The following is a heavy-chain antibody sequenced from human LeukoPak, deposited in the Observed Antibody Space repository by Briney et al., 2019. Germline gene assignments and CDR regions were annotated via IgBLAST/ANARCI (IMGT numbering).Heavy chain of an antibody. V-gene: IGHV3-7*01. J-gene: IGHJ4*02. CDR2: IRQDGSER. D-gene: IGHD2-2*01. CDR1: GFTFSDYW. Sequence: GGSLRLSCAASGFTFSDYWMSWARQAPGKGLEWVANIRQDGSERYYVDSVKGRFTISRDNAKNSLYLQMNSLRAEDTAVYYCARDLGYCTSTSCLHHFDYWGQGTLVTVSS. CDR3: ARDLGYCTSTSCLHHFDY.